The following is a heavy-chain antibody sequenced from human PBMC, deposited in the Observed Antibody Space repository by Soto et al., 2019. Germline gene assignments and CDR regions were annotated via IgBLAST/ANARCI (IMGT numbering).Heavy chain of an antibody. V-gene: IGHV3-9*01. Sequence: PGGSLRLSCAASGFTFDDYAMHWVRQAPGKGLEWVSGISWNSGSIGYADSVKGRFTISRDNAKNSLYLQMNSLRAEDTALYYCAKGRQPSPYGMDVGGQVTTVTGSS. CDR2: ISWNSGSI. D-gene: IGHD6-13*01. CDR3: AKGRQPSPYGMDV. J-gene: IGHJ6*02. CDR1: GFTFDDYA.